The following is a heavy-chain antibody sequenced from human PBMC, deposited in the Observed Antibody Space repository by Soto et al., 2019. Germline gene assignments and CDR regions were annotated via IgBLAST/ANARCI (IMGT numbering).Heavy chain of an antibody. D-gene: IGHD3-9*01. CDR3: ARRSTYYDILPGYPKYYFDY. CDR2: IYYSGST. CDR1: GGSISSYY. V-gene: IGHV4-59*08. J-gene: IGHJ4*02. Sequence: SETLSLTCTVSGGSISSYYWSWIRQPPGKGLEWIGYIYYSGSTNYNPSLKSRVTISVDTSKNQFSLRLSSVTAADTAVYYCARRSTYYDILPGYPKYYFDYGGQGTLVTVSS.